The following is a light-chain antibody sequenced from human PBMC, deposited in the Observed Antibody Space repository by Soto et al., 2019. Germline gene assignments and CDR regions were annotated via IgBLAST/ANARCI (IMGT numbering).Light chain of an antibody. CDR2: DAS. J-gene: IGKJ4*01. Sequence: DIQMTQSPSSLSASVGDRVTITCQASQDITIYLNWYQQKPGKGPRLLVSDASTLAAGVPSRFSGVGSGKDFTFTVNSLRPEDVATYYCLQFDDLPLTFGGGTTLQI. CDR1: QDITIY. V-gene: IGKV1-33*01. CDR3: LQFDDLPLT.